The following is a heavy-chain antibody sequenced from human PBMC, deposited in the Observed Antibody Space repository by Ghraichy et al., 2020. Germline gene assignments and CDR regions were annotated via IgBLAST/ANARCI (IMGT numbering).Heavy chain of an antibody. V-gene: IGHV3-49*04. D-gene: IGHD3-10*01. CDR3: GITTYYYYGMDV. Sequence: GGSLRLSCTASGFSFGDYAMGWVRQAPGKGLEWVGFIRSKAYGGTIEYAASVKGRFTISRDDSKSIAYLQMNSLKTEDTAVYYCGITTYYYYGMDVWGQGTTVTVSS. CDR2: IRSKAYGGTI. J-gene: IGHJ6*02. CDR1: GFSFGDYA.